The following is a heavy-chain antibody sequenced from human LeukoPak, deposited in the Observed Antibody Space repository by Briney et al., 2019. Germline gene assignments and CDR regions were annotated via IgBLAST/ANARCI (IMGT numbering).Heavy chain of an antibody. Sequence: PPQTLSLTCTVSGGSLRSYTWSWIRQPPGKGLEWSGYISDNGSTEHNPPLKSRVTISTHTSKNHFSLRLSSVTAADTAVYFCAGYNYNFLTGFYGMTPFAPALDYWGQGIRVTVSS. V-gene: IGHV4-59*01. D-gene: IGHD3-9*01. J-gene: IGHJ4*02. CDR1: GGSLRSYT. CDR3: AGYNYNFLTGFYGMTPFAPALDY. CDR2: ISDNGST.